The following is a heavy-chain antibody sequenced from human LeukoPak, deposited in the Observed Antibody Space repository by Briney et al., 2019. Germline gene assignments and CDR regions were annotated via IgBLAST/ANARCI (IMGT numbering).Heavy chain of an antibody. J-gene: IGHJ6*03. D-gene: IGHD3-16*01. V-gene: IGHV4-4*02. CDR1: GGSISSSNW. Sequence: PSETLSLTCAVSGGSISSSNWWSWVRQPPGKGLEWNGEIYHSGSTNYNPPLKSRVTISVDTSKNQFSLRLSSVTAADTAVYYCARVDYGNYYYYYMDVWGKGTTVTISS. CDR2: IYHSGST. CDR3: ARVDYGNYYYYYMDV.